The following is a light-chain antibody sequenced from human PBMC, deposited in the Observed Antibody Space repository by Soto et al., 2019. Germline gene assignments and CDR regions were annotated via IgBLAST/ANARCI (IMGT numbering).Light chain of an antibody. CDR1: QSVSSN. J-gene: IGKJ1*01. CDR3: QQYNNWPGWT. Sequence: EIVMTQSPATLSVSPGERATLSCRASQSVSSNLAWYQQKPGQAPRLLIYGASTRATGIPARFSGSGSGTEFTLTISSLQSEDFEVYYCQQYNNWPGWTFGQGTKVDIK. V-gene: IGKV3-15*01. CDR2: GAS.